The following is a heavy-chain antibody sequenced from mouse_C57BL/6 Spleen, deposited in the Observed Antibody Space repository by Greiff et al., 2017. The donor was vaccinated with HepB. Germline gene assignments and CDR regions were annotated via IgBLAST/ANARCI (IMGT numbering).Heavy chain of an antibody. CDR1: GYTFTSYW. J-gene: IGHJ2*01. V-gene: IGHV1-64*01. CDR3: ARGTDYDYDEGDY. CDR2: IHPNSGST. Sequence: VQLQQSGAELVKPGASVKLSCKASGYTFTSYWMHWVKQRPGQGLEWIGMIHPNSGSTNYNEKFKSKATLTVDNSSSTAYMQLSSRTSEDSAVYYCARGTDYDYDEGDYWGQGNTLTVSS. D-gene: IGHD2-4*01.